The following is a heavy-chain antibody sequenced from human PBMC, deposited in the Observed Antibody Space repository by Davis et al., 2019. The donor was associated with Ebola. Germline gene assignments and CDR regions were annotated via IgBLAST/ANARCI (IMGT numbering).Heavy chain of an antibody. Sequence: LSLTCSVSGFFFSGAAIHWVRPASGKGLEWVGRIRSKSDDYATTYAASVKGRFAFSRDDSKNTAYLQMHSLKTEDTALYYCTTGFDGPGDYWGQGTLVTVSS. CDR3: TTGFDGPGDY. J-gene: IGHJ4*02. CDR2: IRSKSDDYAT. V-gene: IGHV3-73*01. D-gene: IGHD1-1*01. CDR1: GFFFSGAA.